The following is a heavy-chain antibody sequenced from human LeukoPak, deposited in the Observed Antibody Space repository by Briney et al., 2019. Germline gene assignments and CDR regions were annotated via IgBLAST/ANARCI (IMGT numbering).Heavy chain of an antibody. D-gene: IGHD1-20*01. CDR3: VRGLYNSKY. CDR2: IKEDESEK. J-gene: IGHJ4*02. Sequence: GGALRLSCAASGFTFSNYWMSWVRQAPGKGLECVANIKEDESEKYYVDSVKGRFTISRDNAKNSLYLQMNSLRAEDTAVYYCVRGLYNSKYWGQGTLVTVSS. V-gene: IGHV3-7*01. CDR1: GFTFSNYW.